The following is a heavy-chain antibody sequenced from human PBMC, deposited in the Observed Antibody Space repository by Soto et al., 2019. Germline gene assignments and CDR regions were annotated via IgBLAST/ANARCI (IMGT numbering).Heavy chain of an antibody. CDR2: TYYRSKWYN. Sequence: SQTLSLTCAISGDSVSSNSAAWNWIRQSPSRGLEWLGRTYYRSKWYNDYAVSVKSRITINPDTSKNQFSLQLNSVTPEDTAVYYCARSSHYGGNYYDSSGFDYGGQGTLVTVSS. D-gene: IGHD3-22*01. CDR3: ARSSHYGGNYYDSSGFDY. CDR1: GDSVSSNSAA. J-gene: IGHJ4*02. V-gene: IGHV6-1*01.